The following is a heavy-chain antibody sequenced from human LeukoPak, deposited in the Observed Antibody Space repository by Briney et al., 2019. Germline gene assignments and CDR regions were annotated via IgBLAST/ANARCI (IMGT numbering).Heavy chain of an antibody. Sequence: PGGSLRLSCVASGFTFSDYAMNWVRQALGKGLEWVSAISGSGGTTHYADSVKGRFAISRDNSKNTLSLQMSHLRHEDTARYYCAKDRYSNYGNWFDPWGQGTQVTVFS. CDR1: GFTFSDYA. J-gene: IGHJ5*02. D-gene: IGHD4-11*01. CDR3: AKDRYSNYGNWFDP. CDR2: ISGSGGTT. V-gene: IGHV3-23*01.